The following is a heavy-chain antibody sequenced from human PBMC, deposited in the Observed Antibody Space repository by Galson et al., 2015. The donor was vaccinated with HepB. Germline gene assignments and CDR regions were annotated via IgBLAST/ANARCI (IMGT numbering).Heavy chain of an antibody. D-gene: IGHD2-15*01. Sequence: SVKVSCKASGYTISTYSMTWVRQAPGQGLEWVGWINTKTGNPRYAQGSTGRFVLSLDTSVSTAYLEITSLKAEDTAVYYCATIGVVEATGVRYFHHWGQGTLVTVSS. CDR1: GYTISTYS. CDR2: INTKTGNP. J-gene: IGHJ1*01. V-gene: IGHV7-4-1*02. CDR3: ATIGVVEATGVRYFHH.